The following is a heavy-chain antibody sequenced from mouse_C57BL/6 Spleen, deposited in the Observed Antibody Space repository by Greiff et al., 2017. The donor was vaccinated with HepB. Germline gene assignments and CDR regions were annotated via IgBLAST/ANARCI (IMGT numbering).Heavy chain of an antibody. CDR1: GFTFSSYT. CDR2: IRGGGCNN. V-gene: IGHV5-9*01. Sequence: EVKLVESGGGLVKPGGSLKLSCAASGFTFSSYTMSWVRQTPAKRLEWVATIRGGGCNNYYPDSVKGRFTISRANAKNTLYLQMSSLRSDDTALYYCARQDYYGSSLFAYWGQGTLVTVSA. CDR3: ARQDYYGSSLFAY. J-gene: IGHJ3*01. D-gene: IGHD1-1*01.